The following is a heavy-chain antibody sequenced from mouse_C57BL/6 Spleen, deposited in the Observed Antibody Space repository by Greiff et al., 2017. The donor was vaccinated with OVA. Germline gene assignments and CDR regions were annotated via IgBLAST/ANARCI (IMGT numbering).Heavy chain of an antibody. CDR3: TKSGATARWYFDV. CDR2: IDPETGGT. V-gene: IGHV1-15*01. CDR1: GYTFTDYE. D-gene: IGHD1-2*01. J-gene: IGHJ1*03. Sequence: QVQLQQSGAELVRPGASVTLSCKASGYTFTDYEMHWVKQTPVHGLEWIGAIDPETGGTAYNQKFKGKAILTADKSSSTAYMELRSLTSEDSAVYYCTKSGATARWYFDVWGTGTTVTVSS.